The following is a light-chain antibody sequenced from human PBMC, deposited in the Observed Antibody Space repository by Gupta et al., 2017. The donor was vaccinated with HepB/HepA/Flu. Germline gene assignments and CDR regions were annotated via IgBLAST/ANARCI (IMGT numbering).Light chain of an antibody. Sequence: DIQMTQSPSSLSASVGDRVTITCRASQSISTYLSWYQQKPGKAPKLLIYAASNVKSGVPSRFSGSGSGTDFTLTISSRQPEDFATYYCQQKYNDPWTFGQGTKVEIK. V-gene: IGKV1-39*01. CDR1: QSISTY. J-gene: IGKJ1*01. CDR2: AAS. CDR3: QQKYNDPWT.